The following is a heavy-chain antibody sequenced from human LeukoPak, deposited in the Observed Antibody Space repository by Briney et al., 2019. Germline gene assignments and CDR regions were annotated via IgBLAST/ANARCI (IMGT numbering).Heavy chain of an antibody. D-gene: IGHD3-22*01. Sequence: SETLSLTCTVSVGSISSGSYYWSWIRQPAGKGLEWIGRIYTSGSTNYNPSLKSRVTISVDTSKNQFSLKLSSVTAADTAVYYCARETYYYDSSGHDYWGQGTLVTVSS. CDR3: ARETYYYDSSGHDY. CDR2: IYTSGST. CDR1: VGSISSGSYY. V-gene: IGHV4-61*02. J-gene: IGHJ4*02.